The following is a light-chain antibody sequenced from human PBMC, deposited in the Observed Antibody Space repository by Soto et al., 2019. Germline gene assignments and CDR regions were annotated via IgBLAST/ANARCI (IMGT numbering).Light chain of an antibody. CDR3: QQSDSTPYT. J-gene: IGKJ2*01. CDR2: SAS. V-gene: IGKV1-39*01. CDR1: ERINNY. Sequence: IQMTHSPSSLAASVGDRVAITSRASERINNYLNWYQQKPGRAPKLLIYSASSLLSGVPSRFSGSGSGTDFTLTISSLQPEDFSIYYCQQSDSTPYTFGQGTKVHIK.